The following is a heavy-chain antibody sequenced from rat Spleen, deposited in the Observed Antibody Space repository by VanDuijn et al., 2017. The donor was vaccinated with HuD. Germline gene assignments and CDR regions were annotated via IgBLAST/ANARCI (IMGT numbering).Heavy chain of an antibody. Sequence: EVQLVESGGGLVQPGRSLKLSCVASGFTFNYYWMTWIRQAPGKGLDWIASITNTGGSTYYPDSVKGRFTISRDDEESTLYLQMDSLRSEDTATYFCARLGGLRNWFAYWGQGTLVTVSS. CDR3: ARLGGLRNWFAY. J-gene: IGHJ3*01. D-gene: IGHD4-3*01. V-gene: IGHV5-31*01. CDR1: GFTFNYYW. CDR2: ITNTGGST.